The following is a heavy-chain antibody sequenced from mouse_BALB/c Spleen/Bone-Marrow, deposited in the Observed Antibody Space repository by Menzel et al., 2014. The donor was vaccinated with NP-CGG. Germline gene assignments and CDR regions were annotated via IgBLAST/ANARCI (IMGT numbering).Heavy chain of an antibody. Sequence: VQLQQSGAELVKPGASVKLSCKASGYTFTSYYMYWVKQRPGQGLEWIGEINPSNGGTNFNEKFKSKAALTVDKSSSTAYMQLSSLTSEDSAVYYCTRGGWLAMDYWGQGTSVPVSS. V-gene: IGHV1S81*02. D-gene: IGHD2-3*01. CDR1: GYTFTSYY. CDR2: INPSNGGT. J-gene: IGHJ4*01. CDR3: TRGGWLAMDY.